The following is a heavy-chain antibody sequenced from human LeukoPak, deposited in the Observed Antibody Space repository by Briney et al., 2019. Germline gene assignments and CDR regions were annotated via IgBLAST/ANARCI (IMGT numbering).Heavy chain of an antibody. J-gene: IGHJ4*02. D-gene: IGHD3-10*01. V-gene: IGHV3-7*01. Sequence: PGGSLRLSCAASGFSFTTYWMGWVRQAPGKGLEWVANIKQDGTEKYYVDSVKVRFTISRDNAKNSLYLQMNSLRVEDTAVYYCAKLAKYFYGSETYYFFEHWGQGTPVTASS. CDR1: GFSFTTYW. CDR2: IKQDGTEK. CDR3: AKLAKYFYGSETYYFFEH.